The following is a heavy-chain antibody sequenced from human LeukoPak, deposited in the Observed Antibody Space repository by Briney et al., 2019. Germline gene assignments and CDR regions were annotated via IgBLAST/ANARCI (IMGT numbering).Heavy chain of an antibody. CDR3: ARDDYYDSSGYTDAFDI. CDR1: GYSISSGYY. CDR2: IYHSGST. D-gene: IGHD3-22*01. J-gene: IGHJ3*02. Sequence: SETLSLTCTDSGYSISSGYYWGWIRRPPGKGLEWIGSIYHSGSTYHNPSLKSRVTISVDTSKNQFSLKLSAVTAADTAVYYCARDDYYDSSGYTDAFDIWGQGTMVTVSS. V-gene: IGHV4-38-2*02.